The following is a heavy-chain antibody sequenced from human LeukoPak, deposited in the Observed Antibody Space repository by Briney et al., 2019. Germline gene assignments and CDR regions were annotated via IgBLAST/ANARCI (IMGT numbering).Heavy chain of an antibody. D-gene: IGHD1-1*01. J-gene: IGHJ4*02. Sequence: GGSLRLSCAASGFSFSSYAMSWVRQAQARGLEWVSSIRGGGEKFYADSVKGRFILSRDDSRNTVYLQMNNLRVEDTAVYYCAKANWVSNADAVWWGQGNLVTVSS. CDR2: IRGGGEK. CDR1: GFSFSSYA. CDR3: AKANWVSNADAVW. V-gene: IGHV3-23*01.